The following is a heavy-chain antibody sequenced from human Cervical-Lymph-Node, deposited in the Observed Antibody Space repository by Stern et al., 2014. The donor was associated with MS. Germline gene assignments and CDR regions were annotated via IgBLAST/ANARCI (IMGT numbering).Heavy chain of an antibody. CDR1: GFLFRRYA. Sequence: VQLEESGRGLVQPGGSLSMTCAASGFLFRRYALHWVLQAPSKVLEWVALISYDGRYKYYTDSVKSRFTVSRDSSNNTVDLEMNSLRLEDTAVYYCAKGGSGSYVDWGQGSLVTVSA. CDR3: AKGGSGSYVD. CDR2: ISYDGRYK. D-gene: IGHD1-26*01. V-gene: IGHV3-30*04. J-gene: IGHJ4*02.